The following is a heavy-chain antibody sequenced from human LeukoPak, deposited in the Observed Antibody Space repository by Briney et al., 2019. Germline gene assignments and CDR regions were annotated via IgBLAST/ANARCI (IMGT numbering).Heavy chain of an antibody. CDR3: ANVSPPFDY. CDR2: ISYDGSNK. CDR1: GFTFSSYG. V-gene: IGHV3-30*18. Sequence: GGSLRLSCAASGFTFSSYGMHWVRQAPGKGLEWVAVISYDGSNKYYADPVKGRFTISRDNSKNTLYLQMNSLRAEDTAVYYCANVSPPFDYWGQGTLVTVSS. J-gene: IGHJ4*02. D-gene: IGHD5/OR15-5a*01.